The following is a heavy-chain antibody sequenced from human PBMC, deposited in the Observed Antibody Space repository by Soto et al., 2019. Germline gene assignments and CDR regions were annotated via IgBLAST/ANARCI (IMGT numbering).Heavy chain of an antibody. Sequence: SETLSLTCGVSGGTVASSHWWSWVRQSPGRGLEWIGNVYHTGDTNFNPSLQSRVTFSVDKSNNQFSLRLTSVTAADTAVYFCAREIVTAGGDNYFDPWGPGTLVTVSS. CDR1: GGTVASSHW. CDR2: VYHTGDT. J-gene: IGHJ5*02. D-gene: IGHD2-21*02. V-gene: IGHV4-4*02. CDR3: AREIVTAGGDNYFDP.